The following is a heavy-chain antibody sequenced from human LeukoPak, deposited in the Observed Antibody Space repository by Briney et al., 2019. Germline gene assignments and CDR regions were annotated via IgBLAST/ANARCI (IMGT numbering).Heavy chain of an antibody. CDR2: ISGSGGST. Sequence: GGSLRLSCAASGFTFSSYAMSWVRQAPGKGLEWVSAISGSGGSTYYADFVKGRFTISRDNSKNTLYLQMNSLRAEDTAVYYCAREASGYSYRPHYFDYWGQGTLVTVSS. CDR3: AREASGYSYRPHYFDY. CDR1: GFTFSSYA. V-gene: IGHV3-23*01. D-gene: IGHD5-18*01. J-gene: IGHJ4*02.